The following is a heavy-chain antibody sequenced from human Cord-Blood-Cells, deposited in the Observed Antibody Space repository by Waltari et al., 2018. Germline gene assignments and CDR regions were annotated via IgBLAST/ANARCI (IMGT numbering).Heavy chain of an antibody. CDR3: ASVDYGDY. CDR2: INSDGRIT. Sequence: EVQLVESGGGLVQPGGSLRLSCAASGFTFSSYWMHWVRQAPGKGLGWVSRINSDGRITVYAESVKGRVTISRDNAKNTLYLQMNSLRAEDTAVYYCASVDYGDYWGQGTLVTVSS. CDR1: GFTFSSYW. J-gene: IGHJ4*02. V-gene: IGHV3-74*01.